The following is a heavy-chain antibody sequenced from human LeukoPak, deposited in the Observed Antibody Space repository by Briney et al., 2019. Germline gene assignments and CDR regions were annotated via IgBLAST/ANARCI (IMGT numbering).Heavy chain of an antibody. D-gene: IGHD6-19*01. CDR3: ARSRPSHGSGWLGYFDY. Sequence: PGRSLRLSCAASGFTFSSYAMHWVRQAPGKGLEWVAVISYDGSNKYYADSVKGRFTISRDNSKNTLYLQMNSLRAEDTAVYYCARSRPSHGSGWLGYFDYWGQGTLVTVSS. CDR2: ISYDGSNK. J-gene: IGHJ4*02. V-gene: IGHV3-30*04. CDR1: GFTFSSYA.